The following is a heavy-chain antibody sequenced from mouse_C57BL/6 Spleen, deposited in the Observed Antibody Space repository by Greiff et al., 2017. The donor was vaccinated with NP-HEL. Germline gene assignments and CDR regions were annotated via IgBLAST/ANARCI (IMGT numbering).Heavy chain of an antibody. CDR1: GYTFTSYW. Sequence: VQLQQPGAELVMPGASVKLSCKASGYTFTSYWMHWVKQRPGQGLEWIGEIDPSDSYTNYNQKFKGQSTLTVDKASSTAYMQLSSLTSEDSAVYYCARIITAVEYYAMDYWGQGTSVTVSS. V-gene: IGHV1-69*01. J-gene: IGHJ4*01. D-gene: IGHD1-1*01. CDR3: ARIITAVEYYAMDY. CDR2: IDPSDSYT.